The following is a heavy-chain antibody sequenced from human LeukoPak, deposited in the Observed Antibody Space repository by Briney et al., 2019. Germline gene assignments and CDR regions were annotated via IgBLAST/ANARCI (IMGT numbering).Heavy chain of an antibody. CDR3: ARGLPGYSSGWPFDY. D-gene: IGHD6-19*01. V-gene: IGHV1-69*13. CDR2: IIPIFGTA. Sequence: SVKVSCKASGGTFSSYAISWVRQAPGQGLEWMGGIIPIFGTANYAQKFQGRVTITANESTSTAYMELSSQRSEDTAVYYCARGLPGYSSGWPFDYWGQGTLVTVSS. J-gene: IGHJ4*02. CDR1: GGTFSSYA.